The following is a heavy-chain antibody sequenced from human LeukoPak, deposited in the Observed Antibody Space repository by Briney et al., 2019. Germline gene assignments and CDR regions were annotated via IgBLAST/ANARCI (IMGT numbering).Heavy chain of an antibody. V-gene: IGHV3-11*05. Sequence: GGSLRLSCAASGFIFSDYYMSWIRQVPGKGPEWVSYISGSSSYTNYADSVKGRFTISRDNAKNSLYLQMNSLRAEDTAVYYCARDRSSSSWFDYWGQGILVTVSS. J-gene: IGHJ4*02. CDR2: ISGSSSYT. D-gene: IGHD2-2*01. CDR3: ARDRSSSSWFDY. CDR1: GFIFSDYY.